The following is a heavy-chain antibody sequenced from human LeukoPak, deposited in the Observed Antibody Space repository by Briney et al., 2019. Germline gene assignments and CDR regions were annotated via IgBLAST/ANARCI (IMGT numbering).Heavy chain of an antibody. D-gene: IGHD3-10*01. CDR3: ARRATSGSPYYLDY. CDR1: GGSINGYY. CDR2: MYYSGST. V-gene: IGHV4-59*01. J-gene: IGHJ4*02. Sequence: SETLSLTCTVSGGSINGYYWTWVRLPPGKELEWIGYMYYSGSTNYNPSLKSRVTMSVDTPKNQFSLKLSSVTAADTAVYYCARRATSGSPYYLDYWGQGTLVTVSS.